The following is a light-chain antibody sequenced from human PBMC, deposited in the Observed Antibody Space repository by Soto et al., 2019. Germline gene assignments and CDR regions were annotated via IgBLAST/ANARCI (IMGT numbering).Light chain of an antibody. CDR1: QSVSNY. CDR2: DAS. V-gene: IGKV3-11*01. Sequence: VLTQSPATLSLSPGERATVSCRASQSVSNYLAWYQQRPGQAPRLLIYDASNRATGIPPRFSASGSGTDFTLTISSLEPEDFAVYYCQQRRVWPLTFGGGTKVEIK. J-gene: IGKJ4*01. CDR3: QQRRVWPLT.